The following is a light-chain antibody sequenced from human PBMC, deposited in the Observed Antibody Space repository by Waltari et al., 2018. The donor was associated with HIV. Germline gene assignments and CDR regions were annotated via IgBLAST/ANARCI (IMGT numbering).Light chain of an antibody. CDR2: EDY. Sequence: NFMLTQPHSVSESPAKTVTISCTRTSGSIASNYVQWFQQRPGKPPTTILYEDYQRPSGVPDRFSGTLDESSNSASLTISGVKTEDEADYYCQSFDTNNHWVFGGGTRLTVL. CDR3: QSFDTNNHWV. CDR1: SGSIASNY. V-gene: IGLV6-57*01. J-gene: IGLJ3*02.